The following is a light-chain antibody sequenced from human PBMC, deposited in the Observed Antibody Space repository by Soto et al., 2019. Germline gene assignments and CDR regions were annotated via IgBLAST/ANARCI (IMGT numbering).Light chain of an antibody. CDR2: TAS. CDR1: QSISTY. Sequence: DIQMTQSPASLSASVGDRVTITCRASQSISTYLSWYQQKSGKAPNLLIYTASSLQSGVPSRFSGSGSGTEFTLTINSLQPEDFAIYYCEQRYSTPQVTFGGGTKVEIK. V-gene: IGKV1-39*01. CDR3: EQRYSTPQVT. J-gene: IGKJ4*01.